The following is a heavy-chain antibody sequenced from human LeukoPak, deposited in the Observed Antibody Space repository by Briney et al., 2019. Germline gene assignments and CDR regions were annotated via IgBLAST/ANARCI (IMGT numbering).Heavy chain of an antibody. CDR2: IIPILGIA. Sequence: SVKVSCKASGGTFSSYATSWVRQAPGQGLEWMGRIIPILGIANYAQKFQGRVTITADKSTSTAYMELSSLRSEDTAVYYCARDRVGGYDAAFDIWGQGTMVTVSS. CDR1: GGTFSSYA. V-gene: IGHV1-69*04. D-gene: IGHD5-12*01. CDR3: ARDRVGGYDAAFDI. J-gene: IGHJ3*02.